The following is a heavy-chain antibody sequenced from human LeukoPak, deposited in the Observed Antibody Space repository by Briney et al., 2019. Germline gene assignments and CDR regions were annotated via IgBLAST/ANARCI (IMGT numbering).Heavy chain of an antibody. CDR2: INPDGSYT. D-gene: IGHD3-9*01. J-gene: IGHJ4*02. V-gene: IGHV3-74*01. Sequence: GGSLRLSCAASGFTFMSNWMHWVRQAPGKGLVWVSRINPDGSYTSYADSVKGRFTISRDNAKNTLYLQMNSLRAEDTAAYYCARDMTGPVDYWGRGTLVTVSS. CDR3: ARDMTGPVDY. CDR1: GFTFMSNW.